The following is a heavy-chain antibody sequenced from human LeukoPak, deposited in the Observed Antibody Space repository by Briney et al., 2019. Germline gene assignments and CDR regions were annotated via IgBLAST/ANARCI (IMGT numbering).Heavy chain of an antibody. CDR3: ARGPSLRYFDWLLAFDY. J-gene: IGHJ4*02. D-gene: IGHD3-9*01. CDR1: GGSIGIDDYY. Sequence: PSETLSLTCTVSGGSIGIDDYYWTWIRQPPGKGLEWIGYIYHRGTTYYNPSLESRVTISVDRSKNQFSLKLSSVTAADTAVYYCARGPSLRYFDWLLAFDYWGQGTLVTVSS. V-gene: IGHV4-30-2*01. CDR2: IYHRGTT.